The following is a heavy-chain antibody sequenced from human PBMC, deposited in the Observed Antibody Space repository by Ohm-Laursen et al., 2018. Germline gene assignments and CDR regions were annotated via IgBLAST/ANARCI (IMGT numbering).Heavy chain of an antibody. J-gene: IGHJ3*02. CDR2: IWYDGSNK. V-gene: IGHV3-33*06. Sequence: SSLRLSCAASGFIFRNFGMHWVRQAPGKGLEWVAAIWYDGSNKYYADSVKGRFTISRDNSRNTLYLQMNSLRAEDTAVYYCAKGDCSGGSCYSFAFDIWGQGTMVTVSS. CDR3: AKGDCSGGSCYSFAFDI. CDR1: GFIFRNFG. D-gene: IGHD2-15*01.